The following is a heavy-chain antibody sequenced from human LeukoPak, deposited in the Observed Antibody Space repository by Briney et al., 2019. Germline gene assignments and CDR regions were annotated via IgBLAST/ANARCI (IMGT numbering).Heavy chain of an antibody. D-gene: IGHD3-10*01. J-gene: IGHJ4*02. CDR3: AKDRNYGHYGY. V-gene: IGHV3-23*01. CDR1: GFTFSSYA. Sequence: GASLRLSCVASGFTFSSYAMSWVRQAPGKGLEWVSAISGSGGSTYYADSVKGRFTISRDNSKNTLYLQMNSLRAEDTAVYYCAKDRNYGHYGYWGQGTLVTVSS. CDR2: ISGSGGST.